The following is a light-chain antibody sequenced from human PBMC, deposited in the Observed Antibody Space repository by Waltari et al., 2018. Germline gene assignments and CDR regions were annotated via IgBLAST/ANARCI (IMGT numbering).Light chain of an antibody. V-gene: IGLV1-47*01. J-gene: IGLJ2*01. CDR1: SSNIGSHY. CDR3: ATRDDSLSAPV. Sequence: QSGLTQAPPAAGPPGQRVSISCSGSSSNIGSHYVNWYQHVPGTAPKLLIYRNDQRRSGVPDRFSASKSGTSASLAISGLRSEDEADYYCATRDDSLSAPVFGGGTKVTVL. CDR2: RND.